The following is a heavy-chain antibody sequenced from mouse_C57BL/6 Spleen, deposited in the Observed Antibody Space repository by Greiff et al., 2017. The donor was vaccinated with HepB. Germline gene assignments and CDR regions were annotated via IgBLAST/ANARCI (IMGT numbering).Heavy chain of an antibody. CDR3: ARPLTTVVEDDAMDY. Sequence: EVQLVESGGGLVKPGGSLKLSCAASGFTFSDYGMHWVRQAPEKGLEWVAYISSGSSTIYYADTVKGRFTISRDNAKNTLFLQMTRLRSEDTAMYYCARPLTTVVEDDAMDYWGQGTSVTVSS. V-gene: IGHV5-17*01. J-gene: IGHJ4*01. D-gene: IGHD1-1*01. CDR2: ISSGSSTI. CDR1: GFTFSDYG.